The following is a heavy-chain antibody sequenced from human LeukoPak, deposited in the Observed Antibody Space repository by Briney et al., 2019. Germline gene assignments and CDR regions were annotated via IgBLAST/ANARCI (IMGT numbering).Heavy chain of an antibody. D-gene: IGHD6-13*01. J-gene: IGHJ3*02. CDR2: INPNSGDT. V-gene: IGHV1-2*02. Sequence: GASVKVPCKASGYTFTGYYMHWVRQAPGQGLEWMGWINPNSGDTKYAQKFQGRVTMTRDTSISTAYMELTRLRSDDSAVYYCARGETEETGTRPDAFDIWGQGTMVTVSS. CDR3: ARGETEETGTRPDAFDI. CDR1: GYTFTGYY.